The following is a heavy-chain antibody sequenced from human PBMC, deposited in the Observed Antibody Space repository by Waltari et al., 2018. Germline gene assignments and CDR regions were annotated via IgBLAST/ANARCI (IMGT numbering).Heavy chain of an antibody. J-gene: IGHJ4*02. CDR2: INPNSGGT. CDR3: ARELWLETYYFDY. V-gene: IGHV1-2*02. Sequence: VQMVQSGAEVQKPGTSVKVSCKASGSTFTGYYMHWVRQAPGQGLEWMGWINPNSGGTNYAQKFQGRVTMTRDTSISTAYMELSRLRSDDTAVYYCARELWLETYYFDYWGQGTLVTVSS. D-gene: IGHD6-19*01. CDR1: GSTFTGYY.